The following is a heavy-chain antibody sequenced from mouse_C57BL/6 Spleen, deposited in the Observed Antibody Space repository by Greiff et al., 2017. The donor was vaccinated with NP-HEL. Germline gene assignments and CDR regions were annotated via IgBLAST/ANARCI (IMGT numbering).Heavy chain of an antibody. CDR2: ISDGGSYT. J-gene: IGHJ3*01. CDR3: ARDDGNYVRFAY. CDR1: GFTFSSYA. D-gene: IGHD2-1*01. V-gene: IGHV5-4*01. Sequence: EVKLMESGGGLVKPGGSLKLSCAASGFTFSSYAMSWVSQTPEKRLEWVATISDGGSYTYYPDNVKGRFTISRDKAKNNLYLHMSHLKSEDTAMYYCARDDGNYVRFAYWGQGTLVTVSA.